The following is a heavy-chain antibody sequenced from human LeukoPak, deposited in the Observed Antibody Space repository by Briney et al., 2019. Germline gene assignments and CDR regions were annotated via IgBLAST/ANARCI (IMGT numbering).Heavy chain of an antibody. CDR2: SSSSNSYI. J-gene: IGHJ6*03. CDR3: ARDFSEVMDV. D-gene: IGHD3-10*01. Sequence: GGSLRLSCAASGFTFSSYSMNWVRQAPGKGLEWVSSSSSSNSYIYYADSVKGRFNISRDNAKSSLYLQMNSLRAEDTAVYYCARDFSEVMDVWGKGTTVTISS. V-gene: IGHV3-21*01. CDR1: GFTFSSYS.